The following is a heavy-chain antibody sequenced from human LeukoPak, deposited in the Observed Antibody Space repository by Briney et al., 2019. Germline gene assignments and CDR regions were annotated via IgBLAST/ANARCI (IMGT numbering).Heavy chain of an antibody. CDR3: AKRWADVVVVIPANFFDY. CDR2: ILPSGAST. V-gene: IGHV3-23*01. Sequence: PGGCLRLAWAADGFTFSTHSMSWVRQAAGKGLEWEGTILPSGASTWYADSVKGRFTISRDNSKNPLYLQMNSLRAEDTAVYYCAKRWADVVVVIPANFFDYWGQGTLVTVSS. D-gene: IGHD2-15*01. CDR1: GFTFSTHS. J-gene: IGHJ4*02.